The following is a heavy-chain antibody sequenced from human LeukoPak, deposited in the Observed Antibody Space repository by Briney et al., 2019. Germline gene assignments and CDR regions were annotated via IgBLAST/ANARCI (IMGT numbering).Heavy chain of an antibody. CDR1: GDTLSSYT. J-gene: IGHJ4*02. D-gene: IGHD6-25*01. CDR3: ASGGRNVAAAAYGDY. V-gene: IGHV1-69*05. Sequence: SVRVSCKASGDTLSSYTISWVRQAPGQGLECMGGIIPIFGTANYAQKFQGRVTITTDESTSTAYMELSSMRHLDTAVYDCASGGRNVAAAAYGDYWGQGTLVTVSS. CDR2: IIPIFGTA.